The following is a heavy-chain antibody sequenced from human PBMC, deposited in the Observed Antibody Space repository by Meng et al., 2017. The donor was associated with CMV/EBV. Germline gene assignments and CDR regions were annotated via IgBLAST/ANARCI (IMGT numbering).Heavy chain of an antibody. Sequence: SETLYLTCTVSGGSISSSSYYWGWIRQPPGKGLEWIGSIYYSGSTYYNPSLKSRVTISVDTSKNQFSLKLSSVTAADTAVYYCAREGDCSSTSCYNYYYYGMDVWGQGTTVTVSS. D-gene: IGHD2-2*02. J-gene: IGHJ6*02. CDR2: IYYSGST. CDR1: GGSISSSSYY. V-gene: IGHV4-39*07. CDR3: AREGDCSSTSCYNYYYYGMDV.